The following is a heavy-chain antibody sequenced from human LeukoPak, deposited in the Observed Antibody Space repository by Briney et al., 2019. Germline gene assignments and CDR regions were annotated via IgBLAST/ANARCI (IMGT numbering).Heavy chain of an antibody. V-gene: IGHV3-7*01. J-gene: IGHJ4*02. CDR3: AREASLGFDY. CDR1: GFTFSFYL. CDR2: IKQDGSEK. Sequence: GGSLRLSCAASGFTFSFYLMIEVPLARGKGLEWVANIKQDGSEKYYVDSVQGRFTISRDNAKNSLYLQMNSLRAEDTAVYYCAREASLGFDYWGQGTLVTVSS.